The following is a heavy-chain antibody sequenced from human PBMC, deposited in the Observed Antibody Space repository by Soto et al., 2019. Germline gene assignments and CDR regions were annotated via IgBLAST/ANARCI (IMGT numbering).Heavy chain of an antibody. V-gene: IGHV4-34*01. Sequence: QVQLQQWGAGLLKPSETLSLTCAVYGGSFSGYFWSWIRQPPGKGLEWIGAINHSGSTNYNPSLKSRVTISLDTSKNPFSLKLSSVTAADTVVYYCARGIGGTSYLLLHWGQGTLVTVSS. CDR2: INHSGST. CDR3: ARGIGGTSYLLLH. CDR1: GGSFSGYF. J-gene: IGHJ4*02. D-gene: IGHD3-16*01.